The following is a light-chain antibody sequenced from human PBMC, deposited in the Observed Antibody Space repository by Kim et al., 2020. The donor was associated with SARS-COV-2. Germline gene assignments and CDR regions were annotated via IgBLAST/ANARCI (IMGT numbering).Light chain of an antibody. CDR2: WAS. J-gene: IGKJ2*01. V-gene: IGKV4-1*01. CDR3: QQYYSTPYT. CDR1: QSVLYSSNNENY. Sequence: RATINCNSSQSVLYSSNNENYLAWYQQKPGQPPKLLIYWASTPESGVPDRFSGSGSGTDFTLTISSVQAEDVAVYYCQQYYSTPYTFGQGTKLEI.